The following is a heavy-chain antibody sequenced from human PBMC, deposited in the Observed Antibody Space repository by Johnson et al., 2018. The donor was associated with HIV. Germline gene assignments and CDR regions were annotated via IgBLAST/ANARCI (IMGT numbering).Heavy chain of an antibody. Sequence: VQLVESGGGVVQPGGSLRLSCVGSGFMFEDYGMHWVRQAPGKGLEWVAVISYDGSNKYYADSVKGRFTISRDNSKNTLYLQMNSLRAEDTAVYYCAKGSGSYLDAFDIWGQGTMVTVSS. J-gene: IGHJ3*02. CDR1: GFMFEDYG. D-gene: IGHD1-26*01. CDR3: AKGSGSYLDAFDI. CDR2: ISYDGSNK. V-gene: IGHV3-30*18.